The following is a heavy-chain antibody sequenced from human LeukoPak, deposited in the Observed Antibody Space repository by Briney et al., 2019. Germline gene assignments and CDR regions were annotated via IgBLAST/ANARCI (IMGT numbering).Heavy chain of an antibody. CDR1: GFTFSSYG. CDR3: ARSSHYYDSSGYHTDFDY. CDR2: ISYDGSNK. Sequence: PAGRSLRLSCAASGFTFSSYGMHWVRQAPGKGLEWVAVISYDGSNKYYADSVKGRFTISRDNSKNTLYLQMNSLRAEDTAVYYCARSSHYYDSSGYHTDFDYWGQGTLVTVSS. J-gene: IGHJ4*02. V-gene: IGHV3-30*03. D-gene: IGHD3-22*01.